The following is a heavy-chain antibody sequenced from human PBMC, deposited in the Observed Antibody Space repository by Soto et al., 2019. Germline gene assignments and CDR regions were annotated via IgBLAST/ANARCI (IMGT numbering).Heavy chain of an antibody. Sequence: QVHLVQSGAEVKKPGASVKISCEASGYPFSDYAIHWVRQAPGQRLEWMGRINAGNGNTEYSQPFQGRLTITRDSSARPAFMELGSLTSDDSAVYFCAGDRDRGDYYYYYMDVWGRGTTVIVSS. CDR3: AGDRDRGDYYYYYMDV. CDR1: GYPFSDYA. D-gene: IGHD3-10*01. CDR2: INAGNGNT. J-gene: IGHJ6*03. V-gene: IGHV1-3*01.